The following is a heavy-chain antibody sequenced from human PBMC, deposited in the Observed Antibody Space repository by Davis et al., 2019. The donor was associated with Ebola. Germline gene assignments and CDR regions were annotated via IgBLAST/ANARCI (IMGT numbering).Heavy chain of an antibody. Sequence: SVKVSCKASGGTFSSYAISWVRQAPGQGLEWMGGIIPIFGTANYAQKFQGRVTITADKSTSTAYMELSSLRSEDTAVYYCARDGDLGYCSSTSCHGWFDPWGQGTLVTVSS. CDR3: ARDGDLGYCSSTSCHGWFDP. J-gene: IGHJ5*02. CDR1: GGTFSSYA. CDR2: IIPIFGTA. D-gene: IGHD2-2*01. V-gene: IGHV1-69*06.